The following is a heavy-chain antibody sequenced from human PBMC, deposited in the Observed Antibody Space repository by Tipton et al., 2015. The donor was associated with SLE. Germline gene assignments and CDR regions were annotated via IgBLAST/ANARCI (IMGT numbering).Heavy chain of an antibody. CDR2: IHYSGTT. Sequence: TLSLTCTVSGGSVSSYYWIWIRQPPGKGLEWIGYIHYSGTTHDNPSLKSRVTMSVDMSKNQFSLRLTSVTAADTAVYYCARTLGAIAHTVYDAFDIWGQGKMVTVSS. J-gene: IGHJ3*02. CDR1: GGSVSSYY. CDR3: ARTLGAIAHTVYDAFDI. V-gene: IGHV4-59*02. D-gene: IGHD1-26*01.